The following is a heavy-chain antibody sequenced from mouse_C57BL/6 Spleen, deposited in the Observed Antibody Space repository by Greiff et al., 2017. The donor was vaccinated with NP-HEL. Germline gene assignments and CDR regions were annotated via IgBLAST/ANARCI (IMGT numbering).Heavy chain of an antibody. CDR2: IDPETGGT. J-gene: IGHJ4*01. CDR1: GYTFTDYE. Sequence: QVQLQQSGAELVRPGASVTLSCKASGYTFTDYEMHWVKQTPVHGLEWIGAIDPETGGTAYNQKFKGKAILTADKSSSTAYMELRSLTSEDSAVYYCTRQTPLITTVVATEAMDDWGQGTSVTVSS. V-gene: IGHV1-15*01. D-gene: IGHD1-1*01. CDR3: TRQTPLITTVVATEAMDD.